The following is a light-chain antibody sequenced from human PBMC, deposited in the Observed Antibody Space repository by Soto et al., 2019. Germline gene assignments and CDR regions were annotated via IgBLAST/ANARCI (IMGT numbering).Light chain of an antibody. CDR3: QQYNGYSGT. V-gene: IGKV1-5*03. CDR2: KAS. J-gene: IGKJ2*02. CDR1: QSINSW. Sequence: DTQMTQSPSTLSVSVGDRVTITCRASQSINSWLAWYQQKPGKAPKLLIYKASNLESGVPSRFSGSASGTEFTLTISSLQPDDLPTYYCQQYNGYSGTFGKGTKLEI.